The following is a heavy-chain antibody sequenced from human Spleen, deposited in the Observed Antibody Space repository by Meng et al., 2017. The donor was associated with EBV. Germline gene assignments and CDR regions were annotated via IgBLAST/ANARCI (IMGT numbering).Heavy chain of an antibody. CDR2: VYHSGTP. D-gene: IGHD1-1*01. CDR3: VSTAGQSTTWRYFDL. Sequence: QVQLQESGPGLVKPSGTLSLTCIVSGGPITHRTLWSWVRQTPGKGLDWIGGVYHSGTPNYNPPLKSRVAISVDKSSNKFSLNLTSVTAADTAVYYCVSTAGQSTTWRYFDLWGRGTLVTVSS. J-gene: IGHJ4*02. V-gene: IGHV4-4*02. CDR1: GGPITHRTL.